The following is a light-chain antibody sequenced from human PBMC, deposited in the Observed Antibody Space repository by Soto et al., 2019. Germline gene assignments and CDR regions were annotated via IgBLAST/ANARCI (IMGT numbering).Light chain of an antibody. CDR2: DAS. V-gene: IGKV3-11*01. CDR3: PAPCNRPFT. CDR1: QSVSSY. J-gene: IGKJ4*01. Sequence: EIVLTQSPATLSLSPGERATLSCRASQSVSSYLAWYQQKPGQAPRLLIYDASNRATGIPARFSGSGSGTDFPPTITSLGPEDFGSYYWPAPCNRPFTFGGGTKVEIK.